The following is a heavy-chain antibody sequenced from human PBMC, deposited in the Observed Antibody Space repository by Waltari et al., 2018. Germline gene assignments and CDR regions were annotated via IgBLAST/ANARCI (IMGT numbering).Heavy chain of an antibody. CDR2: INHSGST. D-gene: IGHD6-19*01. V-gene: IGHV4-34*01. Sequence: QVQLQQWGAGLLKPSETLPLTCAVYGGSFRGYYWSWNRQPPGKGLEWIGEINHSGSTNYNPSLKSRVTISVDTSKNQFSLKLSSVTAADTAVYYCARAEQQWLAFDYWGQGTLVTVSS. J-gene: IGHJ4*02. CDR3: ARAEQQWLAFDY. CDR1: GGSFRGYY.